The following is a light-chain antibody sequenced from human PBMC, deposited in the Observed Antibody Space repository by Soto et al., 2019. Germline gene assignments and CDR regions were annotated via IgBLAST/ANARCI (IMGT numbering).Light chain of an antibody. CDR2: DAS. J-gene: IGKJ5*01. V-gene: IGKV3D-15*01. CDR3: QQYNNWPPIT. Sequence: EIAMTQSPATLSVSPGERATLSCRARQSVRSNLAWYQQKPGQAPRLLIYDASTRATGIPARFSGSGSGTEFILTISSLQSEDFGVYYCQQYNNWPPITFGQGTRLEIK. CDR1: QSVRSN.